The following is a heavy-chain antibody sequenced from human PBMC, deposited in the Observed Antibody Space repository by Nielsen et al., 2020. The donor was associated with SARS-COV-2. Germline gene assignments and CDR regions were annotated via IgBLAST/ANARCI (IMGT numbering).Heavy chain of an antibody. D-gene: IGHD2-15*01. J-gene: IGHJ4*02. CDR2: ISYEGTNK. V-gene: IGHV3-30*19. CDR1: GFTFSSKG. CDR3: AKDDGYCYGGSCYFFDY. Sequence: GESLKISCAASGFTFSSKGMHWVRQAPGKGLEWVAVISYEGTNKDYADSVKGRFTISRDNSKNTLYLQMSSLRAEDTAVYYCAKDDGYCYGGSCYFFDYWGQGTLVTGSS.